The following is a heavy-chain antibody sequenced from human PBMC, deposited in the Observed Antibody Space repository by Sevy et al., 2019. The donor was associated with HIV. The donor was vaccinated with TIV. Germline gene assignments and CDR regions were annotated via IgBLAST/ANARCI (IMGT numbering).Heavy chain of an antibody. V-gene: IGHV3-15*01. J-gene: IGHJ3*02. CDR1: GFTFSNAW. D-gene: IGHD3-3*01. Sequence: GGSLRLSCAASGFTFSNAWMSWVRQAPGKGLEWVGRIKSKTDGGTKDYAAPVKGRFTISTDVSKNILYLQMNSLKTVELAMYYLTTDTGISDYDFWSGRDDTFDNWGQGTMVTVSS. CDR3: TTDTGISDYDFWSGRDDTFDN. CDR2: IKSKTDGGTK.